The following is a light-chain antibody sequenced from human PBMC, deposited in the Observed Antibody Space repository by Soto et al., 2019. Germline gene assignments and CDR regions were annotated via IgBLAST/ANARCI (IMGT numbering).Light chain of an antibody. CDR3: EQAGSFPIT. CDR2: DAS. Sequence: DIQMTQSPSSGSASVVERVTITCRASQNIWRLLAWYQQKPGKAPELLIYDASSLQSGVPPRFSGSGSGTDFTLTISSLQPEDFATYYCEQAGSFPITFGQGTRLEIK. V-gene: IGKV1-12*01. J-gene: IGKJ5*01. CDR1: QNIWRL.